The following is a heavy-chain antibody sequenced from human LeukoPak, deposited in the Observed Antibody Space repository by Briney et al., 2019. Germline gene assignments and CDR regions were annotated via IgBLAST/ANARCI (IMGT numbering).Heavy chain of an antibody. V-gene: IGHV1-69*13. CDR3: ARDVDYDFWSGSPHPPLLPNWFDP. Sequence: GASVKVSRKASGGTFSSYAISWVRQAPGQGLEWMGGIIPIFGTANYAQKFQGRVTITADESTSTAYMELSSLRSEDTAVYYCARDVDYDFWSGSPHPPLLPNWFDPWGQGTLVTVSS. CDR1: GGTFSSYA. J-gene: IGHJ5*02. CDR2: IIPIFGTA. D-gene: IGHD3-3*01.